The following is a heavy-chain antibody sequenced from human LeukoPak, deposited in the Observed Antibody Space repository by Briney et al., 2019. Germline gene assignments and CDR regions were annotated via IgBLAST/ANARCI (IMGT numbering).Heavy chain of an antibody. D-gene: IGHD3-22*01. J-gene: IGHJ3*01. CDR2: IRQDESEK. CDR3: ARDASYYDSSGYYDAFDV. CDR1: GLTFSSYW. Sequence: GGSLRLSCAASGLTFSSYWMTWVRQAPGKGLEWVANIRQDESEKYYVDSVKGRFTISRDNAKNSLYLQMNSLRAEDTAVYYCARDASYYDSSGYYDAFDVWGQGTIITVSS. V-gene: IGHV3-7*01.